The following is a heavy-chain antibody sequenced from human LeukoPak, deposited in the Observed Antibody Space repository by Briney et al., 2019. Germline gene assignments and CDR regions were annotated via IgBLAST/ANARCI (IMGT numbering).Heavy chain of an antibody. CDR1: GYTFTGYY. CDR2: INPNSGGT. D-gene: IGHD3-16*02. CDR3: VRGLKIMITFGGVIVLDY. Sequence: ASVKVSCKASGYTFTGYYMHWMRQAPGQGLEWMGWINPNSGGTNYAQKFQGRVTMTRDTSISTAYMGLSRLRSDDTAVYYCVRGLKIMITFGGVIVLDYWGQGTLVTVSS. V-gene: IGHV1-2*02. J-gene: IGHJ4*02.